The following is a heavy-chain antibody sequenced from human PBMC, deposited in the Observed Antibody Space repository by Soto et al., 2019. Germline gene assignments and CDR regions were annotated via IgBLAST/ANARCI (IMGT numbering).Heavy chain of an antibody. CDR1: GGSFSDTY. J-gene: IGHJ6*02. CDR2: INHNTNT. CDR3: ARVVGATNYYYYYGMDV. D-gene: IGHD1-26*01. Sequence: SETLSLTCAVYGGSFSDTYWNWFRQPPGKGIEWIGEINHNTNTIYNPSITSRVTISVDTSKNHFSLKLNSVTAADTAVYYCARVVGATNYYYYYGMDVWGQGTTVTVSS. V-gene: IGHV4-34*01.